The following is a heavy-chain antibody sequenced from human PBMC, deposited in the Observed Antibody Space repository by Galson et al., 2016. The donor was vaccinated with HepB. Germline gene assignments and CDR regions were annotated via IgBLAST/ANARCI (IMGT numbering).Heavy chain of an antibody. CDR3: ARDASGGNSPGS. CDR2: ISYDGSDK. Sequence: SLRLSCAASGFIFSSYSMHWVRQAPGKGLEWVAVISYDGSDKGYTDSVKGRFTIARDNSRKTLYLEMTSLRPEDAAVYYCARDASGGNSPGSWAQGTLVTVSS. J-gene: IGHJ5*02. CDR1: GFIFSSYS. D-gene: IGHD2-21*01. V-gene: IGHV3-30*04.